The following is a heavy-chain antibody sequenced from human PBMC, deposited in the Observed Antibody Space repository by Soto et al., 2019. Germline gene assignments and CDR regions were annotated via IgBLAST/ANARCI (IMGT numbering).Heavy chain of an antibody. D-gene: IGHD5-12*01. Sequence: GGSRRLYRPAAGFTLSGYRMSWVRQAPGKGLEWVSSISSSSSYIYYADSVKGRFTISRDNAKNSLYLQMNSLRAEDTAVYYCARDQGSGYDNYGDFDYWGQGTLVTSPQ. CDR1: GFTLSGYR. V-gene: IGHV3-21*01. J-gene: IGHJ4*02. CDR2: ISSSSSYI. CDR3: ARDQGSGYDNYGDFDY.